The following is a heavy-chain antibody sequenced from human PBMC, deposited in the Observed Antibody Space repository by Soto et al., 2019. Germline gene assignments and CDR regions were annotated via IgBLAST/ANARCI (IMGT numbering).Heavy chain of an antibody. Sequence: SETLSLTCAFSGCSISSGGYSWSWIRQPPGKGLEWIGYIYHSGSTYYNPSLKSRVTISVDRSKNQFSLKLSSVTAADTAVYYCARDREGTFDIWGQGTMVTVSS. V-gene: IGHV4-30-2*01. J-gene: IGHJ3*02. CDR3: ARDREGTFDI. CDR1: GCSISSGGYS. CDR2: IYHSGST.